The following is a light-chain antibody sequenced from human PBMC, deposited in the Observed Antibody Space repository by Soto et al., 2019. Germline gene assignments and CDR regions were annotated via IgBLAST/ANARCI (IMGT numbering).Light chain of an antibody. J-gene: IGKJ5*01. CDR2: DAS. V-gene: IGKV1-33*01. CDR1: QDINKN. Sequence: IQMTQSPSSLSASVGDSVTITCQASQDINKNLIWYQQKPGKAPKLLIYDASDLETGVPSRFSGSGSGTGFTFTISSLQPEDFATYYCQQYESLPLTFGQRTRLEIK. CDR3: QQYESLPLT.